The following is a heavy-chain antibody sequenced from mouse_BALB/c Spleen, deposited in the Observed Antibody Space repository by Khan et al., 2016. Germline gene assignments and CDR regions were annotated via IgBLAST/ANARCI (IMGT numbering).Heavy chain of an antibody. J-gene: IGHJ1*01. CDR3: ARGGYYSHWYFDV. Sequence: QVQLQQPGAELVRPGASVKLSCKASGYKFTSYWMNWVKQRPEQGLEWIGRIDPYDSETHYNQKLKDKAIWNVDKSSSTAYMQLRSLTSEDSAVYYCARGGYYSHWYFDVWGAGTTFPVSS. CDR2: IDPYDSET. V-gene: IGHV1-52*01. CDR1: GYKFTSYW. D-gene: IGHD2-3*01.